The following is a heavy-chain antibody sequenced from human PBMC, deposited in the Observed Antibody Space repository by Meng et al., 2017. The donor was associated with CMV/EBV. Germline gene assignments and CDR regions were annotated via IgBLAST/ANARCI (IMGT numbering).Heavy chain of an antibody. CDR1: GGTFSSYA. CDR2: IIPILGIA. Sequence: SVKVSCKASGGTFSSYAISWVRQAPGQGLEWMGGIIPILGIANYAQKFQGRVTITADKSTSTAYMELSSLRSEDTAVYYCARAWRGIVVVPAAPMDVWGQGTTVTVSS. V-gene: IGHV1-69*10. CDR3: ARAWRGIVVVPAAPMDV. J-gene: IGHJ6*02. D-gene: IGHD2-2*01.